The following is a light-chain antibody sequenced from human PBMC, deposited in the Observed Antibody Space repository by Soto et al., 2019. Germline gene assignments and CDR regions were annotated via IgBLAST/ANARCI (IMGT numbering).Light chain of an antibody. CDR3: CSYVGSNNVV. CDR1: SSDVGGYNY. J-gene: IGLJ2*01. CDR2: EVS. Sequence: QSVLTQPPSASGSPGQSVTISCTGTSSDVGGYNYVSWYQQHPGKAPKLMIYEVSKRPSGVPDRFSGSKSGNTASLTISGLQAEDEADYYCCSYVGSNNVVFGGGTKLTVL. V-gene: IGLV2-8*01.